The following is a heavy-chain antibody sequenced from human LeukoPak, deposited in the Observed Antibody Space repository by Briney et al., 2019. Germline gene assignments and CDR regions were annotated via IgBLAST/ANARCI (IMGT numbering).Heavy chain of an antibody. Sequence: SETLSLTCTVSGGSISSSSYYWGWIRQPPGKGLEWIGSIYYSGSTYYNPSLKSRVIISVDTSKNQFSLKLSSVTAADTAVYYCARQSGWLIASSYYYYGMDVWGQGTTVTVSS. CDR3: ARQSGWLIASSYYYYGMDV. CDR1: GGSISSSSYY. V-gene: IGHV4-39*01. D-gene: IGHD6-19*01. J-gene: IGHJ6*02. CDR2: IYYSGST.